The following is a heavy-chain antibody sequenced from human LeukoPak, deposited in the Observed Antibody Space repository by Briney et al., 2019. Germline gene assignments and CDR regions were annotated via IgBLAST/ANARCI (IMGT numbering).Heavy chain of an antibody. Sequence: GGSLRLSCAASGFTFDDYGMSWVRQAPGKGLEWVSGINWDGGSTGYADSVKGRFTISRDNAKNSLYLQMNSLRAEDTALYHCARGSGYDPNWFDPWGQGTLVTVSS. CDR3: ARGSGYDPNWFDP. CDR1: GFTFDDYG. D-gene: IGHD5-12*01. V-gene: IGHV3-20*01. J-gene: IGHJ5*02. CDR2: INWDGGST.